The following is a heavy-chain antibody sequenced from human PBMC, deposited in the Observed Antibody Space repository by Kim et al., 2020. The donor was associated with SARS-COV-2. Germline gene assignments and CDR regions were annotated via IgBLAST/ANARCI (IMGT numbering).Heavy chain of an antibody. J-gene: IGHJ3*02. CDR3: ARDFSGSSVAPFDI. V-gene: IGHV4-59*01. D-gene: IGHD2-15*01. Sequence: PPLTSRVTISVDTSKNQFSLRLSSVTAADTAVYYCARDFSGSSVAPFDIWGQGTMVTVSS.